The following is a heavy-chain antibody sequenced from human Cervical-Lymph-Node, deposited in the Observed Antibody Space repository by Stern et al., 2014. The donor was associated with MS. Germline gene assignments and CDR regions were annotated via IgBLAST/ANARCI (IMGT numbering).Heavy chain of an antibody. CDR3: AKHACTGAACPFDL. J-gene: IGHJ4*02. V-gene: IGHV4-39*01. D-gene: IGHD2-8*02. CDR2: VYYSGAT. Sequence: QVQLQESGPGLVKPSETLSLTCAVSGDSISSYTHYWAWIRQPPGKGLEWIGSVYYSGATYYNPSLKSPVTISVTTSKNHFPLGLNSVTAADTAVYYCAKHACTGAACPFDLWGQGTLVTVSS. CDR1: GDSISSYTHY.